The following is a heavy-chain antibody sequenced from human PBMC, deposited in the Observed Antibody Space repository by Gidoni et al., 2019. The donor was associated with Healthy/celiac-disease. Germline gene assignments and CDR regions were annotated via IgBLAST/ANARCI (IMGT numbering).Heavy chain of an antibody. CDR3: ARWNDILTGSNWFDP. CDR2: INPNSGGT. J-gene: IGHJ5*02. D-gene: IGHD3-9*01. V-gene: IGHV1-2*06. CDR1: GYTFTGYY. Sequence: QVQLVQSGAEVKKPGASVKVSCKASGYTFTGYYMHWVRQAPGQGLEWMGRINPNSGGTNYAQKFQGRVTMTRDTSISTAYMELSRLRSDDTAVYYCARWNDILTGSNWFDPWGQGTLVTVSS.